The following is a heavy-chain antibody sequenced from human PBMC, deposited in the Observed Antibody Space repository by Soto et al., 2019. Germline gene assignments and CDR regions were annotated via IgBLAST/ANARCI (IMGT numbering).Heavy chain of an antibody. J-gene: IGHJ4*02. V-gene: IGHV3-23*01. Sequence: GGSLRLSCEASGFTFSNYVMSWVRQAPGKGLEWVSTISGDGRNTYYADSVKGRFTISRDNSKNTLYLQMNSLRAEDTAVYYCAKDFKVGATNVALYYFDYWGQGTLVTVSS. CDR3: AKDFKVGATNVALYYFDY. CDR2: ISGDGRNT. D-gene: IGHD1-26*01. CDR1: GFTFSNYV.